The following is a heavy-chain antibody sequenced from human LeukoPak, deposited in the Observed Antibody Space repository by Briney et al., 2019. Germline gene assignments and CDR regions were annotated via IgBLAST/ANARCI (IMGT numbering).Heavy chain of an antibody. J-gene: IGHJ6*03. Sequence: GESLKISCKGSGYSFTSYWNGWGRQMPGKGLEWMGIIYPGDSDTRYSPSFQGQVTISADKSISTAYLQWSSLKASDTAMYYCARNGYSYGYCMDVWGKGTTVTVSS. CDR1: GYSFTSYW. CDR2: IYPGDSDT. D-gene: IGHD5-18*01. CDR3: ARNGYSYGYCMDV. V-gene: IGHV5-51*01.